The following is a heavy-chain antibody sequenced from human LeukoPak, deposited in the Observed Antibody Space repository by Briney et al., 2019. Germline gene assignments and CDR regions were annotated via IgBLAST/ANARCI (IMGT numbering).Heavy chain of an antibody. J-gene: IGHJ4*02. V-gene: IGHV3-30-3*01. CDR2: ISYDGSNK. D-gene: IGHD3-16*02. Sequence: GGSLRLSCAASGFTFSSYAMHWVRQAPGKGLEWVAVISYDGSNKYYADSVKGRFTISRDNSKNTLYLQMNSLRAEDTAVYCCARDRFGRLGELSTFDYWGQGTLVTVSS. CDR3: ARDRFGRLGELSTFDY. CDR1: GFTFSSYA.